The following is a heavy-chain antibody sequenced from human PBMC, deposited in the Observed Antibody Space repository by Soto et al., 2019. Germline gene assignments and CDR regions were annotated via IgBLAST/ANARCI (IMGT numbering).Heavy chain of an antibody. D-gene: IGHD3-3*01. J-gene: IGHJ4*02. CDR1: GGTFSSYA. V-gene: IGHV1-69*13. CDR3: AREGATIFGVVNLPTFDY. Sequence: SVKVSCKASGGTFSSYAISWVRQAPGQGLEWMGGIIPIFGTANYAQKFQGRVTITADESTSTAYMELSSLRSEDTAVYYCAREGATIFGVVNLPTFDYWGQGTLVTVSS. CDR2: IIPIFGTA.